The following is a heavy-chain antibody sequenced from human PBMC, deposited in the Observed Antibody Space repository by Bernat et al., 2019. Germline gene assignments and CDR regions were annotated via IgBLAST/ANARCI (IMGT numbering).Heavy chain of an antibody. D-gene: IGHD4-17*01. CDR3: ARGDDYDRRSLDY. Sequence: EVQLVESGGGLVQPGGSLRLSCAASGFTFSDHYMDWVRQAPGKGLEWVGRSRNKANSYTTEYAASVKGRFSVSRDDSRNSLYLQMNSLKTEDTAVYYGARGDDYDRRSLDYWGQGTLVTVSS. J-gene: IGHJ4*02. CDR1: GFTFSDHY. CDR2: SRNKANSYTT. V-gene: IGHV3-72*01.